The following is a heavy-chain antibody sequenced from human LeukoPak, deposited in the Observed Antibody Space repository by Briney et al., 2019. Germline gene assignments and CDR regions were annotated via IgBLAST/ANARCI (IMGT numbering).Heavy chain of an antibody. V-gene: IGHV3-49*04. D-gene: IGHD4-17*01. CDR1: GFTFSDYA. J-gene: IGHJ2*01. Sequence: PGGSLRLSCTTSGFTFSDYAMSWVRQTPGKGLGWVGFIRSKAYGGTTEYAASVKGRFTISRDDSKSIAYLQMNSLKTEDTAVYYCTRGGYGDYWYFDLWGRGTLVTVSS. CDR3: TRGGYGDYWYFDL. CDR2: IRSKAYGGTT.